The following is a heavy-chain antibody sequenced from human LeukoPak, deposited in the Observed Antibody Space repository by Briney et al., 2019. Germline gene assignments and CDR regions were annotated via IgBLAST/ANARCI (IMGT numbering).Heavy chain of an antibody. CDR2: ISYSGST. J-gene: IGHJ6*03. CDR1: GGSGSSDS. CDR3: ARRTRSFSYTYGDAYYYYMDV. V-gene: IGHV4-59*02. Sequence: PSETLSLTCTVSGGSGSSDSWSWIRQPPGQGLEWIGYISYSGSTSYNPSLKSRVIIPVDPSKSQLSLKLRSVTAADTAVYYCARRTRSFSYTYGDAYYYYMDVWGKGTTVIVS. D-gene: IGHD5-18*01.